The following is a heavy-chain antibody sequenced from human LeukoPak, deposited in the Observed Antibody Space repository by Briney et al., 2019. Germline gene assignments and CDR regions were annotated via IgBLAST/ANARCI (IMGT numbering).Heavy chain of an antibody. Sequence: SGGSLRLSCAASGFTFSSYGMHWVRQAPGRGLEWVAFIRYDGSNKYYADSVKGRFTISRDNSKNTLYLQMNSLRAEDTAVYYCAKDSRGSGNNFDYWGQGTLVTVSS. D-gene: IGHD3-10*01. V-gene: IGHV3-30*02. CDR1: GFTFSSYG. CDR2: IRYDGSNK. J-gene: IGHJ4*02. CDR3: AKDSRGSGNNFDY.